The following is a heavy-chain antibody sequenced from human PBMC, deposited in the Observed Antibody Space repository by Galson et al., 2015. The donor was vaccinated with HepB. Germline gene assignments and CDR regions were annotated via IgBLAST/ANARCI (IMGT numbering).Heavy chain of an antibody. J-gene: IGHJ1*01. CDR3: AKHEGQH. V-gene: IGHV3-23*01. CDR1: GFTFSSYA. Sequence: SLRLSCAASGFTFSSYAMTWVRQAPGKGREWVSSISESGGYTDYADSVKGRFTISKDNSKNTLFLQMHSLRADDTAVYYCAKHEGQHWGQGTLVTVSS. CDR2: ISESGGYT.